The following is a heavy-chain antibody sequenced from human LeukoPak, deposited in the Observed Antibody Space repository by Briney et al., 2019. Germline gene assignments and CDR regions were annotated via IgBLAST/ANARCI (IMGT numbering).Heavy chain of an antibody. V-gene: IGHV3-20*04. CDR1: GFAFDEHG. CDR3: ARAPITSPFYFDY. CDR2: INWSGGST. Sequence: GGSLRLSCTASGFAFDEHGMSWVRQVPGKGLEWVSGINWSGGSTGYADPLRGRFTISRDNAKSSLYLQMDSLRAEDTALYYCARAPITSPFYFDYWGQGTLVTVSS. D-gene: IGHD2-2*01. J-gene: IGHJ4*02.